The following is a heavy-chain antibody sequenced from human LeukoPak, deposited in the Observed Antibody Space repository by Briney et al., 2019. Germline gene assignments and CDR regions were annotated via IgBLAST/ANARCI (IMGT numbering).Heavy chain of an antibody. D-gene: IGHD3-9*01. CDR3: AKPATPHYDILTGYPYYFDY. V-gene: IGHV3-23*01. Sequence: GGSLRLSCAASGFTFSTHGMSWVRQAPGKGLEWVSAISGSGGSTYYADSVKGRFTISRDNSKNTLYLQMNSLRAEDTAVYYCAKPATPHYDILTGYPYYFDYWGQGTLVTVSS. J-gene: IGHJ4*02. CDR1: GFTFSTHG. CDR2: ISGSGGST.